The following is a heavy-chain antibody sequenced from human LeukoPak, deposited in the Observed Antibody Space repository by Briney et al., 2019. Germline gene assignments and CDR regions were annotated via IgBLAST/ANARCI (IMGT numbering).Heavy chain of an antibody. V-gene: IGHV1-3*01. D-gene: IGHD3-10*01. CDR2: INAGNGNT. J-gene: IGHJ6*04. CDR3: ARSYYYGSGSPWGYYYYGMDV. CDR1: GYTFTSYA. Sequence: GASVKVSFKASGYTFTSYAMHWVRQAPGQRLEWMGWINAGNGNTKYSQKFQGRVTITRDTSASTAYMELSSLRSEDTAVYYCARSYYYGSGSPWGYYYYGMDVWGKGTTVTVSS.